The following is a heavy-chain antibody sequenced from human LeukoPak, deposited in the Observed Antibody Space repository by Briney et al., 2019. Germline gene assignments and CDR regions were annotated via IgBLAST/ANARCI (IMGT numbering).Heavy chain of an antibody. V-gene: IGHV1-8*01. CDR3: ARGLTQISSGWDDY. CDR2: MNPNIGNT. J-gene: IGHJ4*02. D-gene: IGHD6-19*01. Sequence: ASVKVSCKASGYTFTSYDINWVRQATGQGLEWMGWMNPNIGNTGYAQKFQGRVTMTRNTSISTAYMELRSLRSEDTAVYYCARGLTQISSGWDDYWGQGTLVTVSS. CDR1: GYTFTSYD.